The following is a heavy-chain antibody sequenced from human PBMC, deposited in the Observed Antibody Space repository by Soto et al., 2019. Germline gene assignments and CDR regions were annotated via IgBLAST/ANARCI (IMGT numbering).Heavy chain of an antibody. D-gene: IGHD5-12*01. CDR2: INSDGSST. V-gene: IGHV3-74*01. CDR1: GFTFSSYW. J-gene: IGHJ4*02. Sequence: EVQLVESGGGLVQPGGSLRLSCAASGFTFSSYWMHWVRQAPGKGLVWVSHINSDGSSTSYADSVKGRFTLSRDNAKNTRYLPMNSLRAEDTAVYYCASGGYSGYENFDYWGQGTLVTVSS. CDR3: ASGGYSGYENFDY.